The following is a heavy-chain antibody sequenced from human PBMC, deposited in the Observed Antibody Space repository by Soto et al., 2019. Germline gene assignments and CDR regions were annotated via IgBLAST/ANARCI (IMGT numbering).Heavy chain of an antibody. D-gene: IGHD4-17*01. J-gene: IGHJ4*02. CDR1: GGTFSSYT. Sequence: QVQLVQSGAEVKKSGSSVKVSCKASGGTFSSYTISWVRQAPGQGLEWMGRIIPILGIANYAQKFQGRVTITADKSTSTAYMELSSLRSEDTAVYYCARDHMTTALDYWGQGTLVTVSS. CDR3: ARDHMTTALDY. CDR2: IIPILGIA. V-gene: IGHV1-69*08.